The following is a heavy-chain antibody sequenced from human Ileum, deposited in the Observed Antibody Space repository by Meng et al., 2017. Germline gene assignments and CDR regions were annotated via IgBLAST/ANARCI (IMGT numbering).Heavy chain of an antibody. V-gene: IGHV3-33*01. D-gene: IGHD1-26*01. CDR2: IWHDGNTK. CDR1: EFTCSNYG. CDR3: ATDSGGSPFDY. J-gene: IGHJ4*02. Sequence: VQWWKSGGGCVQPGRARMLSCAASEFTCSNYGKHWVRQAPGKGLEWVAVIWHDGNTKDYVDSVKGRFTISRDNSKNTLYLQMNSLRTEDTAVYYCATDSGGSPFDYWGQGTLVTVSS.